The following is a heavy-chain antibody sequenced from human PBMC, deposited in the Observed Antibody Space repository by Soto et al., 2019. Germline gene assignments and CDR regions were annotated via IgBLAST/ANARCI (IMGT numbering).Heavy chain of an antibody. V-gene: IGHV3-15*01. CDR1: GFTLANAW. D-gene: IGHD2-8*02. Sequence: EVQLVESGGDLVKPGGSLTISCAASGFTLANAWMSWVRQAPAKGLEWVGRISTESAGDIKDYAAPVKGRFTVSRDDSKNTLYLQMDSLKTEDTGIYYCTTRTAGGQGTRVTVSS. CDR3: TTRTA. J-gene: IGHJ4*02. CDR2: ISTESAGDIK.